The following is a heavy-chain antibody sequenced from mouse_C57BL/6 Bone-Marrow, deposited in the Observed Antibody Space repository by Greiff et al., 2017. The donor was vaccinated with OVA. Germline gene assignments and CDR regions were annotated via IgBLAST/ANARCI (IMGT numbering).Heavy chain of an antibody. CDR1: GFTFSSYT. J-gene: IGHJ1*03. Sequence: EVKVVESGGGLVKPGGSLKLSCAASGFTFSSYTMSWVRQTPEKRLEWVATISGGGGNTYYPASVKGRFTITRDKAKNTLYLQMSSLRSEDTALYYCARQEDYYGSSYGYFDVWGTGTTVTVSS. CDR2: ISGGGGNT. CDR3: ARQEDYYGSSYGYFDV. V-gene: IGHV5-9*01. D-gene: IGHD1-1*01.